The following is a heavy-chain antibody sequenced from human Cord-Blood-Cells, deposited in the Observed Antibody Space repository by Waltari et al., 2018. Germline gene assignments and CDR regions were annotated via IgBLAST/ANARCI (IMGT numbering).Heavy chain of an antibody. D-gene: IGHD6-6*01. CDR1: GYTLTELS. V-gene: IGHV1-24*01. CDR3: ATGRSDQARTYYYYYMDV. CDR2: FDPEDGET. J-gene: IGHJ6*03. Sequence: QVQLVQSGAEVKKPGASVKVSCKVSGYTLTELSMHWVRQAPGKGLEWMGGFDPEDGETIYAQKFQGRVTMTEDTSTDTAYMELSSLRSEDTAVYYCATGRSDQARTYYYYYMDVWGKGTTVTVSS.